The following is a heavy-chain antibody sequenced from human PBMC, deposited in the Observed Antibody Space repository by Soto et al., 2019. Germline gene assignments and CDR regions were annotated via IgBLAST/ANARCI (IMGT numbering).Heavy chain of an antibody. CDR3: ARRIRDYYYYMDV. D-gene: IGHD5-18*01. J-gene: IGHJ6*03. CDR2: IYYSGST. Sequence: SETLSLTCTVSGGSISSSSYYWGWIRQPPGKGLEWIGSIYYSGSTYYNPSLKSRVTISVDTSKNQFSLKLSSVTAADTAVYYCARRIRDYYYYMDVWGKGTTVTVSS. V-gene: IGHV4-39*01. CDR1: GGSISSSSYY.